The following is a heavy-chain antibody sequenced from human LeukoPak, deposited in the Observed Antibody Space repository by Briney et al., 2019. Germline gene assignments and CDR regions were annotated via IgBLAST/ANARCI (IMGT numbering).Heavy chain of an antibody. Sequence: ASVKVSFKASGYTFTSYAMHWVRQAPGQRLEWMGWINAGNGNTKYSQKFQGRVTITRDTSASTAYMELSSLRSEDTAVYYCARVTTPYYYYGMDVWGQGTTVTVSS. D-gene: IGHD1-1*01. CDR3: ARVTTPYYYYGMDV. J-gene: IGHJ6*02. CDR2: INAGNGNT. CDR1: GYTFTSYA. V-gene: IGHV1-3*01.